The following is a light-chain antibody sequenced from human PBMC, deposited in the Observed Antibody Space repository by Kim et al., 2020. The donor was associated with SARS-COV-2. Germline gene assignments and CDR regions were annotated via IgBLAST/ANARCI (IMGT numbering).Light chain of an antibody. CDR1: SSDVGGYNY. J-gene: IGLJ1*01. CDR2: DVS. Sequence: SAGKSVTNSCTGTSSDVGGYNYVSWYQQHPGKAPKLMIYDVSKRPSGVPDRFSGSRSGNTASLTISGLQAEDEADYYCCSYAGSYVFGTGTKVTVL. V-gene: IGLV2-11*01. CDR3: CSYAGSYV.